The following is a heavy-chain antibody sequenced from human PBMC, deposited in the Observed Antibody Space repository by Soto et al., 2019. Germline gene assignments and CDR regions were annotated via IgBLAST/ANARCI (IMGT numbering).Heavy chain of an antibody. CDR2: IFYTGTT. CDR1: GGSINSGGYY. V-gene: IGHV4-31*01. J-gene: IGHJ4*01. CDR3: ARSYYKRYVFGY. D-gene: IGHD3-22*01. Sequence: QVQLQESGPGLVKPAQTLSLTCTVYGGSINSGGYYWSWIRQHPGQGLEWIANIFYTGTTTYNPSLKSQVHVSGDTSKNQFSLKLSSVTAADTAVYYCARSYYKRYVFGYWGHGALVNVSS.